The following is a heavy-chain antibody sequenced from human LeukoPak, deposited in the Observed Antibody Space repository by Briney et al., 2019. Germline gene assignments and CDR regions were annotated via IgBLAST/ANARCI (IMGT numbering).Heavy chain of an antibody. J-gene: IGHJ5*02. Sequence: SVKVSCKASGGTFSSYAISWVRQAPGQGLEWMGGIIPIFGTANYAQKFQGRVTITADESTSTAYMELRSLRSDDTAVYYCARDKDKWFGEFFDPWGQGTLVTVSS. CDR2: IIPIFGTA. CDR3: ARDKDKWFGEFFDP. CDR1: GGTFSSYA. D-gene: IGHD3-10*01. V-gene: IGHV1-69*13.